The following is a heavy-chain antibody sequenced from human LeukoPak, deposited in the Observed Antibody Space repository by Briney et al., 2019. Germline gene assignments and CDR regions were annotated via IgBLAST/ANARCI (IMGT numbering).Heavy chain of an antibody. CDR2: INHSGST. CDR3: ARANDFWSGPTDY. J-gene: IGHJ4*02. Sequence: PSETLSLTCAVYGGSFSGYYWSWIRQPPGKGLEWIGEINHSGSTNYNPSLKSRVTISVGTSKNQFSLKLSSATAADTAVYYCARANDFWSGPTDYWGQGTLVTVSS. CDR1: GGSFSGYY. V-gene: IGHV4-34*01. D-gene: IGHD3-3*01.